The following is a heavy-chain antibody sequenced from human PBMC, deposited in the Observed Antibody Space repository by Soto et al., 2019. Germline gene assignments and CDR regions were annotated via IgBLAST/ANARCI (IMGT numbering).Heavy chain of an antibody. CDR2: IIPIFSTP. V-gene: IGHV1-69*13. J-gene: IGHJ5*02. CDR1: GGTFGSYA. CDR3: ARPIQYYFDTSAQSAWFDP. Sequence: RPSVKVSCKTSGGTFGSYAISWVRQAPGQGLEWMGGIIPIFSTPNYAQKFQGRVTITADESTSTAYMELSSLRSEDTAVYYCARPIQYYFDTSAQSAWFDPWGQGTLVTVSS. D-gene: IGHD3-22*01.